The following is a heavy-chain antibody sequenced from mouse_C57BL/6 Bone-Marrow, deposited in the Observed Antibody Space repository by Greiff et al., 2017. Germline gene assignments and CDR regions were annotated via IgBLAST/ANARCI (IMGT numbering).Heavy chain of an antibody. J-gene: IGHJ2*01. Sequence: VQLQQSGTVLARPGASVKMSCKTSGYTFTSYWMHWVKQRPGQGLEWIGAIYPGNSDTSYNQKFKGKAKLTAVTSASTAYMELSSLTNEDSAVYYCTRAYYGSSHYFDYWGQGTTLTVSS. CDR2: IYPGNSDT. V-gene: IGHV1-5*01. CDR1: GYTFTSYW. CDR3: TRAYYGSSHYFDY. D-gene: IGHD1-1*01.